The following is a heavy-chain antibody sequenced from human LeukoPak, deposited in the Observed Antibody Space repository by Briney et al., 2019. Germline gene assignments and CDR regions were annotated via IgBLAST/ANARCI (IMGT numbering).Heavy chain of an antibody. J-gene: IGHJ4*02. Sequence: GGSLRLSCVASGFTFSNYWMSWVRQAPGKGLEWLANMNQDGSHIYYVDSVKGRFTISRDNAENSLYLQLDSLRAEDTAVYYCARDLVTTIVVPYDFWGQGTLVTVSS. V-gene: IGHV3-7*01. CDR3: ARDLVTTIVVPYDF. D-gene: IGHD3-22*01. CDR1: GFTFSNYW. CDR2: MNQDGSHI.